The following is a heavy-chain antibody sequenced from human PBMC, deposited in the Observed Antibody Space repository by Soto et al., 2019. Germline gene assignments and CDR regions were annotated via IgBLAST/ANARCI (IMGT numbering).Heavy chain of an antibody. Sequence: VASVKVSCKASGGTFSSYAISWVRQAPGQGLEWMGGIIPIFGTANYAQKFQGRVTITADESTSTAYMELSSLRSEDTAVYYCARDPSDYGGGDNWFDPWGQGTLVTVPQ. CDR2: IIPIFGTA. D-gene: IGHD4-17*01. CDR1: GGTFSSYA. J-gene: IGHJ5*02. V-gene: IGHV1-69*13. CDR3: ARDPSDYGGGDNWFDP.